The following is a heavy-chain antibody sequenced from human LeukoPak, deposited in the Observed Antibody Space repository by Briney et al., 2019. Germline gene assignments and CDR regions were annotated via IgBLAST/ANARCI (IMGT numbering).Heavy chain of an antibody. CDR3: ARDPPGGGAYFDY. CDR1: GFTFSSYW. V-gene: IGHV3-30*03. J-gene: IGHJ4*02. Sequence: GGSLRLSCAASGFTFSSYWMHWVRQAPGKGLEWVALIAFDGSEKYYADSVKGRFTISRDNSKNTLYLQLNSLTSEDTAVYFCARDPPGGGAYFDYWGQGTLVTVSS. D-gene: IGHD4/OR15-4a*01. CDR2: IAFDGSEK.